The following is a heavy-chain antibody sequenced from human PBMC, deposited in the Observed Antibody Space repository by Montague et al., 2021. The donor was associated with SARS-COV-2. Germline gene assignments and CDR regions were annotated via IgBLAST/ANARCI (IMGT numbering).Heavy chain of an antibody. CDR1: GDSVSSNSAA. Sequence: CAISGDSVSSNSAAWNWIRQSPSRGLEWLGRTYYRSKWYNDYAVSVKSRITINPDTSKNQFSLQLNSVTAADTAVYYCARDPLKITIFGVDNYYYYGMDVWGQGTTVTVSS. CDR3: ARDPLKITIFGVDNYYYYGMDV. D-gene: IGHD3-3*01. CDR2: TYYRSKWYN. J-gene: IGHJ6*02. V-gene: IGHV6-1*01.